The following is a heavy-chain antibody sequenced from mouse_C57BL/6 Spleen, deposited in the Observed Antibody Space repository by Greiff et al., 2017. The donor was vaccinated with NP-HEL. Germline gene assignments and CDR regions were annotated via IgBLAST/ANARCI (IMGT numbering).Heavy chain of an antibody. J-gene: IGHJ3*01. CDR3: ARGIIYDYDGGVFAY. CDR2: INPSTGGT. V-gene: IGHV1-43*01. D-gene: IGHD2-4*01. CDR1: GYSFTGYY. Sequence: EVKLQESGPELVKPGASVKISCKASGYSFTGYYMHWVKQSSEKSLEWIGEINPSTGGTSYNQKFKGKATLTVDKSSSTAYMQLKSLTSEDSAVYYCARGIIYDYDGGVFAYWGQGTLVTVSA.